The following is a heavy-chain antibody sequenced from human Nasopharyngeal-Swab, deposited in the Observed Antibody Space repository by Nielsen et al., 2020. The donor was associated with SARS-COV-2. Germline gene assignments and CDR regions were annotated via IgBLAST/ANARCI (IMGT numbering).Heavy chain of an antibody. CDR3: ARSGYCSSTSCYPVGYMDV. V-gene: IGHV4-34*01. CDR2: INHSGST. J-gene: IGHJ6*03. Sequence: SETLSLTCAVYGGSFSGYYWSWIRQPPGKGLEWIGEINHSGSTNYNPSLKSRVTISVDTSRNQFSLKLNSVTAADTAVYYCARSGYCSSTSCYPVGYMDVWGKGTAVTVSS. D-gene: IGHD2-2*01. CDR1: GGSFSGYY.